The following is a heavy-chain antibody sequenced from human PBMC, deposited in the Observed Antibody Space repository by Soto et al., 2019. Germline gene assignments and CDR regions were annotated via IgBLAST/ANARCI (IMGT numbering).Heavy chain of an antibody. CDR3: LRQVGNLAILIIVS. V-gene: IGHV5-51*01. CDR1: RSKFSVYW. J-gene: IGHJ5*01. D-gene: IGHD3-16*01. CDR2: IYPEDSDT. Sequence: PPESLKIPCHDLRSKFSVYWIGCVRQRPGKGLEWMGKIYPEDSDTSNNPSFDGRVTVSADKSNNGSYLRWLSLQASDPSISYCLRQVGNLAILIIVSWGEGT.